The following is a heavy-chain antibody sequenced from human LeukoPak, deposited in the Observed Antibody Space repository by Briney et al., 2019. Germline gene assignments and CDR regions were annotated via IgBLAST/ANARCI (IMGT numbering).Heavy chain of an antibody. CDR3: ARGSGAYRDFYY. CDR2: INSDGSST. V-gene: IGHV3-74*01. CDR1: GFSVSGNW. D-gene: IGHD6-19*01. J-gene: IGHJ4*02. Sequence: GGSLRLSCAASGFSVSGNWMHWVRQAPGKGLVWVSRINSDGSSTNYADSVRGRFTISRDNAKNTVYLQVNSLRVEDTAVYYCARGSGAYRDFYYWGQGTLVTVSS.